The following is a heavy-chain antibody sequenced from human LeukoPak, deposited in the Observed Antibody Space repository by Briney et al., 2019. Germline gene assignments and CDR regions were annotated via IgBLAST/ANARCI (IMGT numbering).Heavy chain of an antibody. CDR1: GFTFTSYS. Sequence: GGSLRLSCAASGFTFTSYSMNWVRQAPGKGLEWVSVIYSGGTTHYADSVKGRFTISRDNSKNTLYLQMNSLRAEDTAVYYCARGPYGSSGTPDAFDIWGQGTMVTVSS. CDR2: IYSGGTT. CDR3: ARGPYGSSGTPDAFDI. D-gene: IGHD3-10*01. J-gene: IGHJ3*02. V-gene: IGHV3-66*01.